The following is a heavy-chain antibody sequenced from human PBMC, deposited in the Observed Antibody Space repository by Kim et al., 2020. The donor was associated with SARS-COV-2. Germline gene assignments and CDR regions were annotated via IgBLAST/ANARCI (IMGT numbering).Heavy chain of an antibody. CDR2: IYYSGNT. D-gene: IGHD1-26*01. CDR1: GASISSGDYY. J-gene: IGHJ3*02. Sequence: SETLSLTCTVSGASISSGDYYWSWIRQHPGKGLEWIGNIYYSGNTYYNPSLKSRSSISVDTSKNQFSLKLRSVTAADTAVYYCARSRWGLQLRDAFAIWG. V-gene: IGHV4-31*03. CDR3: ARSRWGLQLRDAFAI.